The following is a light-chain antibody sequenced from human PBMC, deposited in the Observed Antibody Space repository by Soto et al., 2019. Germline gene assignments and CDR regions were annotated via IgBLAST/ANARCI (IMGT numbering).Light chain of an antibody. Sequence: DIQMTQSPSSLSASVGDRVTITCRASQGINDYLAWFQLQPGKVPKLLIYAASTLQSGVPSRFSGSGSGTDFTLTINSLQPEDVATYYCQKYNSAQWTFGQGTKVEIK. CDR3: QKYNSAQWT. CDR1: QGINDY. J-gene: IGKJ1*01. V-gene: IGKV1-27*01. CDR2: AAS.